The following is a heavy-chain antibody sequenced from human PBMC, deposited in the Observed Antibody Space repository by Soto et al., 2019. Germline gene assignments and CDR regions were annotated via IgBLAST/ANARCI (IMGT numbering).Heavy chain of an antibody. D-gene: IGHD3-10*01. J-gene: IGHJ6*03. Sequence: SETLSLTCTVSGGSISSYYWSWIRQPPGKGLEWIGYIYYSGSTNYNPSLKSRVTISVDTSKNQFSLKLSSVTAADTAVYYCARLLCIAEWFGELYYYYYMDVWGKGTTVTVSS. V-gene: IGHV4-59*08. CDR2: IYYSGST. CDR3: ARLLCIAEWFGELYYYYYMDV. CDR1: GGSISSYY.